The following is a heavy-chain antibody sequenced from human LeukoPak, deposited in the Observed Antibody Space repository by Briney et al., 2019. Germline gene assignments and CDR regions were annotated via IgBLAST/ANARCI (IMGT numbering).Heavy chain of an antibody. CDR1: GGSISSGDYY. J-gene: IGHJ3*02. V-gene: IGHV4-30-4*01. Sequence: SQTLFLTCTVSGGSISSGDYYWSWIRQPPGKGLEWIGYIYYSGSTYYNPSLKSRVTISVDTSKNQFSLKLSSVTAADTAVYYCARGSTVTKRSDAFDIWGQGTMVTVSS. CDR2: IYYSGST. D-gene: IGHD4-17*01. CDR3: ARGSTVTKRSDAFDI.